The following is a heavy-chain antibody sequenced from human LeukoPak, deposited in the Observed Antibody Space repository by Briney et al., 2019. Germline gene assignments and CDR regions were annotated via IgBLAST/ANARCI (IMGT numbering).Heavy chain of an antibody. Sequence: GGSLRLSCAASGFTFSSYEMNWVRQAPGKGLEWVSYISSSGSTIYYADSVKGRFTISRDNAKNSLYLQMSSLRAEDTALYYCAKGVLRYFDWLLLTSNWFDPWGQGTLVTVSS. CDR3: AKGVLRYFDWLLLTSNWFDP. CDR1: GFTFSSYE. V-gene: IGHV3-48*03. J-gene: IGHJ5*02. D-gene: IGHD3-9*01. CDR2: ISSSGSTI.